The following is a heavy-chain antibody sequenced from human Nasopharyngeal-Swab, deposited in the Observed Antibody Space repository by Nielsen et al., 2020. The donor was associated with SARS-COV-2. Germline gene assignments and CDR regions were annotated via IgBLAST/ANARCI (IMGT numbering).Heavy chain of an antibody. CDR2: INHGGST. J-gene: IGHJ3*02. CDR1: GGSFSGYY. CDR3: ARRAVLRYPWPTKMGNAFDT. V-gene: IGHV4-34*01. Sequence: SETLSLTCAVYGGSFSGYYWSWIRQPPGKGLEWIGEINHGGSTNYNPSLKSRVTISVDTSKNQFSLKLSSVTAADTAVYYCARRAVLRYPWPTKMGNAFDTWGQGTMVTVSS. D-gene: IGHD3-9*01.